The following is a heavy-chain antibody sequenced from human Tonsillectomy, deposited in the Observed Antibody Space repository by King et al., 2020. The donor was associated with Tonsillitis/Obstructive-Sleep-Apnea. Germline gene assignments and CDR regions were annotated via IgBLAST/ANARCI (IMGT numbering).Heavy chain of an antibody. CDR1: GFSLSTSAVG. V-gene: IGHV2-5*02. CDR3: ARSLYYYGSGTTFDS. D-gene: IGHD3-10*01. Sequence: TLKESGPTLVKPTQTLTLTCTFSGFSLSTSAVGVGWIRQPPGKALEWLALIYWDDDKRYSPSLKSRLTITKDTSKNQVVLTMTNMDPVDTATYYCARSLYYYGSGTTFDSWGQGTLVTVSS. J-gene: IGHJ4*02. CDR2: IYWDDDK.